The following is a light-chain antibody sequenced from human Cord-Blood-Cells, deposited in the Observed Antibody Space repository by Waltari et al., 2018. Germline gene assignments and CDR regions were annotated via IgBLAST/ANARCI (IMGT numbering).Light chain of an antibody. Sequence: SSELTQDPAVSVALGQTVRIPCQGDSLRSYYASWYQQKPGQAPVLVIYGKNNRPSGVPDRFSGASSGNTASLTITGAHAEDEADYYCNSRDSSGNHYVFGTGTKVTVL. V-gene: IGLV3-19*01. J-gene: IGLJ1*01. CDR1: SLRSYY. CDR2: GKN. CDR3: NSRDSSGNHYV.